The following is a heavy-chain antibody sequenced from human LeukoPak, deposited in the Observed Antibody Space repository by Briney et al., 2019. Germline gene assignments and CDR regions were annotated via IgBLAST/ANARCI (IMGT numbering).Heavy chain of an antibody. J-gene: IGHJ4*02. D-gene: IGHD3-22*01. Sequence: GGSLRLSCAASGFDFSKYWMHWVRQAPGKGPVWVSRIQSDGRKTDYADSVKGRFTVSRDNAKNALYLQMNSLRVDDTAVYYCARTVYYEKDDHAFYRNFDSWGQGTLVTVSS. CDR1: GFDFSKYW. V-gene: IGHV3-74*01. CDR2: IQSDGRKT. CDR3: ARTVYYEKDDHAFYRNFDS.